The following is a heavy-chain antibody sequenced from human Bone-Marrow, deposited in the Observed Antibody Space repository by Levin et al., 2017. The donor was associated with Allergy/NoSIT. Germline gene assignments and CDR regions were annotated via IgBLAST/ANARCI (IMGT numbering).Heavy chain of an antibody. CDR2: ISYDGSNK. V-gene: IGHV3-30*04. J-gene: IGHJ4*02. D-gene: IGHD5-24*01. CDR3: ARDDGYNYNYFDY. CDR1: GFTFSSYA. Sequence: GGSLRLSCAASGFTFSSYAMNWVRQAPGKGLEWVAVISYDGSNKNYADSVKGRFTISRDNSKNTLYLQMNNLRVEDTAVYYCARDDGYNYNYFDYWGQGTLVTVSS.